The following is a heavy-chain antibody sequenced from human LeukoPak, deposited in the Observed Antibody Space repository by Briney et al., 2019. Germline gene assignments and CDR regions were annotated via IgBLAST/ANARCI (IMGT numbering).Heavy chain of an antibody. J-gene: IGHJ5*02. D-gene: IGHD3-9*01. V-gene: IGHV1-8*01. Sequence: APVKVSCKASGYTFTSYDINWVRQATGQGLEWMGWMNPNSGNTGYAQKFQGRVTMTRNTSISTAYMELSSLRSEDTAVYYCATRRSYDILTGYYYSNGFDPWGQGTLVTVSS. CDR1: GYTFTSYD. CDR3: ATRRSYDILTGYYYSNGFDP. CDR2: MNPNSGNT.